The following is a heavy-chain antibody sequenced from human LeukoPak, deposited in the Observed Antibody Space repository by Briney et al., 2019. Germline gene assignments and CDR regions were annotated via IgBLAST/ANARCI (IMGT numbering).Heavy chain of an antibody. Sequence: GGSLRLSCVVSGFTFSSYWMAWVRQAPGKGLEWVANIKGDGREERYVDSVKGRFTISRDNSKNALYLQMNSLRAEDTAVYYCANANIYSSSWYVRSDAFDIWGQGTMVTVSS. J-gene: IGHJ3*02. CDR1: GFTFSSYW. CDR2: IKGDGREE. CDR3: ANANIYSSSWYVRSDAFDI. V-gene: IGHV3-7*01. D-gene: IGHD6-13*01.